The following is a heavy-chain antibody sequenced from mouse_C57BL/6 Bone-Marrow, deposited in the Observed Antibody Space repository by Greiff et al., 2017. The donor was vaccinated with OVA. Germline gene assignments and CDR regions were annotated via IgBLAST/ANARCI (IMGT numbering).Heavy chain of an antibody. V-gene: IGHV1-50*01. CDR2: IDPSDSYT. J-gene: IGHJ4*01. CDR3: ARATTVVDAMDY. Sequence: QVQLQQSGAELVKPGASVKLSCKASGYTFTSYWMQWVKQRPGQGLEWIGEIDPSDSYTNYNQKFKGKATLTVDTSSSTAYMQLSSLTSEDSAVYYCARATTVVDAMDYWGQGTSVTVSS. CDR1: GYTFTSYW. D-gene: IGHD1-1*01.